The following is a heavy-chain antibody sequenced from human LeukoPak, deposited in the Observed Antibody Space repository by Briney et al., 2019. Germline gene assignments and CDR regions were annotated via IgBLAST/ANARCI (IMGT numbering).Heavy chain of an antibody. V-gene: IGHV4-30-4*01. CDR2: IYYSGST. CDR1: GGSISSGDYY. CDR3: ASVVHKALWGQNWNDRRGDAFDI. Sequence: PSETLSLTCTVSGGSISSGDYYWSWIRQPPGKGLEWIGHIYYSGSTYYNPSLKSRVTISVDTSKNQFSLKLSSVTAADTAVYYCASVVHKALWGQNWNDRRGDAFDIWGQGTMVTVSS. D-gene: IGHD1-1*01. J-gene: IGHJ3*02.